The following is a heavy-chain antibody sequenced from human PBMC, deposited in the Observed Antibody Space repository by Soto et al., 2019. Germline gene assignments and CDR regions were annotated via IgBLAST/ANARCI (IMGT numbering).Heavy chain of an antibody. J-gene: IGHJ6*02. V-gene: IGHV1-69*12. Sequence: QVQLVQSGAEVKKPGSSVKVSCKASGGTFSSYAISWVRQAPGQGLEWMGGIIPIFGTADYAQKFQGRVTITADESTSTAYMELSSLRSEDTAVYECTVTRNCYSGRYYYCIDVWGQGTTVTVSS. CDR1: GGTFSSYA. CDR2: IIPIFGTA. D-gene: IGHD2-15*01. CDR3: TVTRNCYSGRYYYCIDV.